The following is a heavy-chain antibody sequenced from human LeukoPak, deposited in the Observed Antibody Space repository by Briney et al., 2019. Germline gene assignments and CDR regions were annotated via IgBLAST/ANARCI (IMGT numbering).Heavy chain of an antibody. D-gene: IGHD2-2*01. V-gene: IGHV1-18*01. Sequence: ASVKVSCKASGYTFTSYGISWVRQAPGQGLEWMGWISTYNGNTNYAQKLQGRVTMTTDTSTSTAYMELRSLRSDDTAVYYRARCSSTSFYMCWFDPWGQGTMVTVSS. CDR3: ARCSSTSFYMCWFDP. CDR2: ISTYNGNT. J-gene: IGHJ5*02. CDR1: GYTFTSYG.